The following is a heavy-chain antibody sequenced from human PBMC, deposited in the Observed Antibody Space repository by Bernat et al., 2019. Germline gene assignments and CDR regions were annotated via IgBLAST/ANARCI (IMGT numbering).Heavy chain of an antibody. CDR2: IYYSGSN. J-gene: IGHJ4*02. CDR3: AREEEMAMGY. Sequence: QVHLQESGPGLVRPSQTLSLTCAVFGDSISSGDHYWSWIRQPPGKGLEWIGFIYYSGSNYYNPSLESRVVISVVTSKNQLSLILTSVTAAGGDVYYCAREEEMAMGYWGQGILVTVSS. CDR1: GDSISSGDHY. V-gene: IGHV4-30-4*01. D-gene: IGHD5-24*01.